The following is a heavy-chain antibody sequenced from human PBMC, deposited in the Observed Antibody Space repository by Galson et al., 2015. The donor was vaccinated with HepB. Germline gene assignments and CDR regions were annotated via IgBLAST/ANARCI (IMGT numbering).Heavy chain of an antibody. J-gene: IGHJ4*02. CDR3: AKGDSWNDEGFFDS. CDR2: ISYDGSKE. V-gene: IGHV3-30*18. D-gene: IGHD1-1*01. CDR1: GFTFSNYG. Sequence: SLRLSCAASGFTFSNYGMHWVRQAPDTGLEWAANISYDGSKEYYADSVKGRFTISRDNSKNTLYLRMNSLRPEDTAIYYCAKGDSWNDEGFFDSWGQGTLVTVPS.